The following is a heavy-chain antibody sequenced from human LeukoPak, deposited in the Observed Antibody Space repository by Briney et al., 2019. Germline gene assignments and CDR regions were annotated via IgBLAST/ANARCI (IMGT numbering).Heavy chain of an antibody. V-gene: IGHV3-23*01. D-gene: IGHD1-7*01. J-gene: IGHJ6*03. CDR3: AKATGTTWNYYYYMDV. CDR2: ISGGGGST. CDR1: GFTFSSYA. Sequence: PGGSLRLSCAASGFTFSSYAMSWVRQAPGKGLEWVSAISGGGGSTYYADSVKGRFTISRDNSKNTLYLQMNSLRAEDMAVYYCAKATGTTWNYYYYMDVWGKGTTVTVSS.